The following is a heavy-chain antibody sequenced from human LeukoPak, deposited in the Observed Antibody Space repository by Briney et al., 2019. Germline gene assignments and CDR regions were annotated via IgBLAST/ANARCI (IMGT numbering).Heavy chain of an antibody. D-gene: IGHD1-1*01. CDR3: ARRGRTASGTRNWFDP. Sequence: GESLKISCKVSGYSFTSHWIGWVRQMPGKGLEWMGIMYPDDSETRYSPSFQGQVTISADKSISTAYLQWSSLKASDTAIYYCARRGRTASGTRNWFDPWGQGTLVTVSS. CDR2: MYPDDSET. CDR1: GYSFTSHW. J-gene: IGHJ5*02. V-gene: IGHV5-51*01.